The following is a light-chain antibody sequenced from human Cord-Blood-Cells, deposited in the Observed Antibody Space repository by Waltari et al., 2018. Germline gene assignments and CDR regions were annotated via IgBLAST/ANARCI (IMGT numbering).Light chain of an antibody. CDR3: CSYAGSSTLV. V-gene: IGLV2-23*02. CDR2: EVS. CDR1: SSDVGSYNF. Sequence: QSALTQPASVSGSPGQSITISCTGTSSDVGSYNFVAWYQHHPGKAPKPMIYEVSKRPSGVSNRFSGSKSGNTASLTISGLQAEDEADYYCCSYAGSSTLVCGGGTKLTVL. J-gene: IGLJ2*01.